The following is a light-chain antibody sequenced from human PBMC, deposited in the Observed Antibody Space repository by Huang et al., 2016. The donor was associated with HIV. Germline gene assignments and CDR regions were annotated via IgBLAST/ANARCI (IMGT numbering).Light chain of an antibody. CDR3: QKYNNWPRT. Sequence: EIVMTKSTATLSVSPGERVTLSCRASQSVSRNLAWYQQNPGQAPRLLIYSAATRAAGIPASFSGSGSGTDLTLTISSLQSEDFAVYYCQKYNNWPRTFGQGTKVEIK. CDR2: SAA. J-gene: IGKJ1*01. V-gene: IGKV3-15*01. CDR1: QSVSRN.